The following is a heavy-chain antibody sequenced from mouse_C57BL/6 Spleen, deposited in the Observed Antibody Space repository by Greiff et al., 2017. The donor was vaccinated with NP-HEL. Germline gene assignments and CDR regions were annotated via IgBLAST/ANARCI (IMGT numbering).Heavy chain of an antibody. CDR3: ARSGDYYGNYEGFAY. D-gene: IGHD2-1*01. Sequence: QVQLQQPGAELVRPGSSVKLSCKASGYTFTSYWMDWVKQRPGQGLEWIGNIYPSDSETHYNQKFKDKATLTVDKSSSTAYMQLSSLTSEDSAVYYCARSGDYYGNYEGFAYWGQGTLVTVSA. J-gene: IGHJ3*01. CDR2: IYPSDSET. V-gene: IGHV1-61*01. CDR1: GYTFTSYW.